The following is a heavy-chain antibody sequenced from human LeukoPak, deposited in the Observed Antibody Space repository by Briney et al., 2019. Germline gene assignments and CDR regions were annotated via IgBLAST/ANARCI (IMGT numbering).Heavy chain of an antibody. V-gene: IGHV1-2*04. CDR3: ATGSNDYSNYITPVYWFDP. CDR1: GYTFTGYY. Sequence: ASVKVSCKASGYTFTGYYMHWVRQAPGQGLEWMGWINPNSGGTNYAQKFQGWVTMTRDASISTAYMELSRLRSDDTAVYYCATGSNDYSNYITPVYWFDPWGQGTLVTVSS. D-gene: IGHD4-11*01. J-gene: IGHJ5*02. CDR2: INPNSGGT.